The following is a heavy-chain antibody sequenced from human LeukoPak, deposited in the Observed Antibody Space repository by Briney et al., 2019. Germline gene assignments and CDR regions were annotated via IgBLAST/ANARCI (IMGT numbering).Heavy chain of an antibody. J-gene: IGHJ5*02. V-gene: IGHV3-66*01. CDR2: IYSGGST. D-gene: IGHD2-2*01. CDR3: ARAYCRSTNCCYPS. CDR1: GFTVSTNY. Sequence: GGSLRLSCAASGFTVSTNYMSWVRQAPGKGLEWVSVIYSGGSTYYADSMKGRFTISRDNSKNTLYLQMNSLRVEDTAVYYCARAYCRSTNCCYPSWGQGTLVTVSS.